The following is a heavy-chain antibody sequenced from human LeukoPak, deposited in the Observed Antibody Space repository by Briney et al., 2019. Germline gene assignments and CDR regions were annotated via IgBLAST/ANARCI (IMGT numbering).Heavy chain of an antibody. CDR1: GYTFTSYA. CDR3: ASGVLKTYYDFWSGHYYYYYMDV. D-gene: IGHD3-3*01. CDR2: INPNSGGT. J-gene: IGHJ6*03. Sequence: ASVKVSCKASGYTFTSYAMNWVRQAPGQGLEWMGWINPNSGGTNYAQKFQGRVTITADKSTSTAYMELSSLRSEDTAVYYCASGVLKTYYDFWSGHYYYYYMDVWGKGTTVTVSS. V-gene: IGHV1-2*02.